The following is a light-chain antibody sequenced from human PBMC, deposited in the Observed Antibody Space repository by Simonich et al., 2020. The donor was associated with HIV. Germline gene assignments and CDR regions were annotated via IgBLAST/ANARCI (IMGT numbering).Light chain of an antibody. CDR3: QSYDSSNHVV. Sequence: NFMLTQPHSVSESPGKTVTISCTRSSDSIANNYVQWYQQRPGSAPTTVIYEDNQRPSGVPDRFSGSIDSSSNSASLSISGLKTEDEADYYCQSYDSSNHVVFGGGTKLTVL. J-gene: IGLJ2*01. CDR2: EDN. CDR1: SDSIANNY. V-gene: IGLV6-57*03.